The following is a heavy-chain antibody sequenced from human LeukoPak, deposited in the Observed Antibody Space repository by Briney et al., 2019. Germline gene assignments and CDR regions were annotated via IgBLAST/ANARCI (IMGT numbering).Heavy chain of an antibody. CDR3: ARFGVLGPYGSGSYYYFDY. CDR2: INHSGST. V-gene: IGHV4-34*01. CDR1: GGSFSGYY. D-gene: IGHD3-10*01. Sequence: SETLSLTCAVYGGSFSGYYWSWIRKPPGKGLEWIGEINHSGSTNYNPSLKSRVTISVDTSKNQFSLKLSSVTAADTAVYYCARFGVLGPYGSGSYYYFDYWGQGTLVTVSS. J-gene: IGHJ4*02.